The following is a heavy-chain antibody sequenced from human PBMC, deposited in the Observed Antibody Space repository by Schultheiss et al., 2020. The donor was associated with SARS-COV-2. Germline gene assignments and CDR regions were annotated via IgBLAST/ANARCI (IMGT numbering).Heavy chain of an antibody. CDR2: INHSGST. Sequence: SQTLSLTCAVYGGSFSGYYWSWIRQPPGKGLEWIGEINHSGSTNYNPSLKSRVTISVDTSKNQFSLKLSSVTAADTAVYYCARVRCSSTSCYFYPKYYFDYWGQGTLVTVSS. D-gene: IGHD2-2*01. CDR1: GGSFSGYY. V-gene: IGHV4-34*01. CDR3: ARVRCSSTSCYFYPKYYFDY. J-gene: IGHJ4*02.